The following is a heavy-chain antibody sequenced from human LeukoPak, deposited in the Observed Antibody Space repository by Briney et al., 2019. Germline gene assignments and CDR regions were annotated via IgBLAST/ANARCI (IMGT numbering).Heavy chain of an antibody. D-gene: IGHD5-12*01. CDR1: GGSISSGGYY. CDR2: IYYSGST. V-gene: IGHV4-31*03. CDR3: ARRGVATMLIDY. Sequence: SQTLSLTCTVSGGSISSGGYYWSWIRQHPGKGLEWIGYIYYSGSTYYNPSLKSRVTISVDTSKNQFSLKLSSVTAADTAVYYCARRGVATMLIDYWGQGTLVTVSS. J-gene: IGHJ4*02.